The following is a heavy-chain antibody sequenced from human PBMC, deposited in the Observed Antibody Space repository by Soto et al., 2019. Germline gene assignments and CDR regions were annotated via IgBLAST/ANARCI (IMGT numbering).Heavy chain of an antibody. V-gene: IGHV3-15*01. CDR3: TTETHRRRSYRGGYYDSSGYDAFDI. Sequence: GGSLRLSCAASGFTFSNAWMSWVRQAPGKGLEWVGRIKSKTDGGTTDYAAPVKGRFTISRDDSKNTLYLQMNSLKTEDTAVYYCTTETHRRRSYRGGYYDSSGYDAFDIWGQGTMVTVSS. CDR2: IKSKTDGGTT. CDR1: GFTFSNAW. J-gene: IGHJ3*02. D-gene: IGHD3-22*01.